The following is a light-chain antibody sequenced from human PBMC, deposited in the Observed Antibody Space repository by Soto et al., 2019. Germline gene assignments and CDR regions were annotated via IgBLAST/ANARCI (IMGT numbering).Light chain of an antibody. CDR3: QQSRA. J-gene: IGKJ3*01. V-gene: IGKV1-39*01. CDR2: AAS. CDR1: QSISSY. Sequence: DIQMTQSPSSLSASVGDRVTITCRASQSISSYLNWYQQKPGKAPKLLIYAASSLQSGVPSRFSGSGSGTDFTLAISSLQPEDFATYYCQQSRAFGPGTKVDIK.